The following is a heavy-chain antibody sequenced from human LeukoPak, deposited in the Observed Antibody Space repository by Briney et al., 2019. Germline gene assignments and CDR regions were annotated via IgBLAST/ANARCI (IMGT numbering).Heavy chain of an antibody. V-gene: IGHV4-59*01. Sequence: PSETLSLTCTVSGGSISTYYWNWIRQPPGKGLEWTGYIYHSGSTNYNPSLQSRVTISVDTSKNRFSLNLNSVTAADTAVYYCARGTIGSYTYWGQGTLVTVSS. CDR1: GGSISTYY. CDR3: ARGTIGSYTY. J-gene: IGHJ4*02. D-gene: IGHD3-10*01. CDR2: IYHSGST.